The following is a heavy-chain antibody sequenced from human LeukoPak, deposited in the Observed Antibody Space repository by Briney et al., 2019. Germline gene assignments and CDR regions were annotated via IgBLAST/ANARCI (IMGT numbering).Heavy chain of an antibody. Sequence: GGSLRLSCAASGFTFSSYAMSWVRQAPGKGLEWVSAISGSGGSTYYADSVEGRFTISRDNSKNTLYLQMNSLRAEDTAVYYCAKAGYYDSSGYFDYWGQGTLVTVSS. CDR2: ISGSGGST. J-gene: IGHJ4*02. CDR3: AKAGYYDSSGYFDY. D-gene: IGHD3-22*01. V-gene: IGHV3-23*01. CDR1: GFTFSSYA.